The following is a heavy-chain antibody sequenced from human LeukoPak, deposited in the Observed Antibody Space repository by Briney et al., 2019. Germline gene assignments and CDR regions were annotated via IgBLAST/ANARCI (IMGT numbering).Heavy chain of an antibody. J-gene: IGHJ4*02. V-gene: IGHV1-18*01. CDR2: ISGYNGKT. D-gene: IGHD3-22*01. CDR3: ARVRDFYDSSAYLSNFDY. Sequence: ASVKVSCKASGYTFTSYYVSWVRQASGQGLEWMGWISGYNGKTNYAQRLQGRVTMTTDTSTSTAYMELRSLRSDDTAVYYCARVRDFYDSSAYLSNFDYWGQGTLVTVSS. CDR1: GYTFTSYY.